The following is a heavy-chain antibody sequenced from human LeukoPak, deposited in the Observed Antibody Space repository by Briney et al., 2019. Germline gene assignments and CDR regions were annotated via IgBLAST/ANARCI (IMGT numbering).Heavy chain of an antibody. CDR1: GFTFISYE. D-gene: IGHD6-25*01. CDR3: ARAQTFSSGYYYYYMDV. Sequence: PGGSLRLSCAASGFTFISYEMQWVRQAPGKGLVWVSRINSDGSVTTYADSVKGRFTTSRDNAKNTLFLQMNSLRAEDTAVYYCARAQTFSSGYYYYYMDVWGKGTTVTVSS. J-gene: IGHJ6*03. V-gene: IGHV3-74*01. CDR2: INSDGSVT.